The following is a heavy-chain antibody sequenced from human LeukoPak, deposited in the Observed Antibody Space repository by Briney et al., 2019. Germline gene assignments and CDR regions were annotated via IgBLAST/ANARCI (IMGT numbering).Heavy chain of an antibody. D-gene: IGHD3-9*01. CDR3: TTAGDYDILTGYFPIDY. J-gene: IGHJ4*02. V-gene: IGHV3-15*01. Sequence: GGSLRLSCAASGFTFSNAWMSWVRQAPGKGLEWVGRIKSKTDGGTTDYAAPVKGRFTISRDGSKNTLYLQMNSLKTEDTAVYYCTTAGDYDILTGYFPIDYWGQGTLVTVSS. CDR2: IKSKTDGGTT. CDR1: GFTFSNAW.